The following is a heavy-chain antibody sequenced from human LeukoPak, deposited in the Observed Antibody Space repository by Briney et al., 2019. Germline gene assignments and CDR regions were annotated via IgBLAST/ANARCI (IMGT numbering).Heavy chain of an antibody. V-gene: IGHV1-24*01. J-gene: IGHJ6*03. CDR3: ATAPPSNTSSWYHYYYYMGV. Sequence: GASVKVSCKVSGYTLTELSMHWVRQAPGKGLEWMGGFDPEDGETIYAQKFQGRVTMTEDTSTDTAYMELSSLRSKDTAVYYCATAPPSNTSSWYHYYYYMGVWGKGTTVTVSS. D-gene: IGHD6-13*01. CDR1: GYTLTELS. CDR2: FDPEDGET.